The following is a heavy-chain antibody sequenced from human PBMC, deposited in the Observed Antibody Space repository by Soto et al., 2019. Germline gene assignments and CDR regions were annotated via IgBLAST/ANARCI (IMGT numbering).Heavy chain of an antibody. Sequence: ASVKVSCKTSGYIFTDYLVHWVRQSPGQGLEWVGWVHPDSGGTNVAQKFQDRVTMTADTSINTAYMELTRLRSDDTAEFYCAMAGQAFFPTTGYYFYVDHGGQGAPVTVSS. CDR1: GYIFTDYL. V-gene: IGHV1-2*02. CDR3: AMAGQAFFPTTGYYFYVDH. J-gene: IGHJ4*02. D-gene: IGHD3-22*01. CDR2: VHPDSGGT.